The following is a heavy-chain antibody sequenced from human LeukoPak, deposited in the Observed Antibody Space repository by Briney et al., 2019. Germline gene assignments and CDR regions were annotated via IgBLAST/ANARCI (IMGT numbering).Heavy chain of an antibody. CDR1: GYTFTSYG. CDR3: ARSYYGDYEGFLNY. J-gene: IGHJ4*02. Sequence: ASVKVSCKASGYTFTSYGISWVRQAPGQGLEWMGWISAYNGNTNYAQKLQGRVTMTTDTSTSTAYMELRSLRSDDTAVYYCARSYYGDYEGFLNYWGQGTLVTVSS. V-gene: IGHV1-18*01. CDR2: ISAYNGNT. D-gene: IGHD4-17*01.